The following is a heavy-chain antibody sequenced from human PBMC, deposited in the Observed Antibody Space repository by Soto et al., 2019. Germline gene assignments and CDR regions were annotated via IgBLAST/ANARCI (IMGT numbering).Heavy chain of an antibody. CDR1: GFYFSDYS. V-gene: IGHV3-23*03. J-gene: IGHJ4*02. D-gene: IGHD2-15*01. Sequence: GGSMRLSSAAAGFYFSDYSMNWIRKAQGKGLEWVSFIDLSGTTTYYRDSVKGRFTIFKDKSMNAVYLQMNSLTVEDAAVYYCTKDRVPDGIYSFDYWGQGALVNVSS. CDR2: IDLSGTTT. CDR3: TKDRVPDGIYSFDY.